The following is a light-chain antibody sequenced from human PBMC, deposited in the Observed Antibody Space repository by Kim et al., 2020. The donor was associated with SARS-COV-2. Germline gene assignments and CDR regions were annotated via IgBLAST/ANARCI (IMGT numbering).Light chain of an antibody. CDR2: QDQ. Sequence: SPGQTASITCSGDKLGDKYISWYQQKPGQSPVVVIFQDQKRSSGIPERFSGSNSGNTATLTISGTQAVDEADYYCQAWDSNTAWIFGGGTQLTVL. J-gene: IGLJ2*01. V-gene: IGLV3-1*01. CDR3: QAWDSNTAWI. CDR1: KLGDKY.